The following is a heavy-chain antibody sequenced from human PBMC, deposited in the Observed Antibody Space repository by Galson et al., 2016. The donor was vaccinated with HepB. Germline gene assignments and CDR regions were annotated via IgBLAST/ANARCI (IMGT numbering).Heavy chain of an antibody. V-gene: IGHV3-7*01. D-gene: IGHD6-19*01. CDR1: GFTFSAYW. CDR2: TNQDGSGK. Sequence: SLRLSCAASGFTFSAYWMAWIRQAPGKGLEWVANTNQDGSGKHYVDSAKGRFTVSRDNAKNSVFLDMNSLRAEDTAVYYCVSGCTSGIWGQGTTVTVSS. J-gene: IGHJ3*01. CDR3: VSGCTSGI.